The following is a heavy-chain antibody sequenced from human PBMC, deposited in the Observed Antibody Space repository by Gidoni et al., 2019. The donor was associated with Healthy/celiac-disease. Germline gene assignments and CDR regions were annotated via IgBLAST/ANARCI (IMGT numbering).Heavy chain of an antibody. CDR3: ARACSSTSCYDAFDI. D-gene: IGHD2-2*01. V-gene: IGHV3-13*01. J-gene: IGHJ3*02. CDR2: IGTAGDT. Sequence: LRLSCAASGFTFSSYDMHWVRQATGKGLEWVSAIGTAGDTYYPGSVKGRFTISRENAKNSLYLQMNSLRAEDTAVYYCARACSSTSCYDAFDIWGQGTMVTVSS. CDR1: GFTFSSYD.